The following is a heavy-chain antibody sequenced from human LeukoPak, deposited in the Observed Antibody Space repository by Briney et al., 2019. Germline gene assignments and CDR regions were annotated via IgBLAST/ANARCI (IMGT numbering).Heavy chain of an antibody. CDR2: INPNSGGT. J-gene: IGHJ4*02. V-gene: IGHV1-2*02. D-gene: IGHD1-26*01. CDR3: ARVSRDGATIAYFDY. CDR1: GYTFTGYY. Sequence: ASVKVSCKASGYTFTGYYMHWVRQVPGQGLEWMGWINPNSGGTNYAQKFQGRVTMTRDTSISTAYMELSRLRSDDTAVYYCARVSRDGATIAYFDYWGQGTLVTVSS.